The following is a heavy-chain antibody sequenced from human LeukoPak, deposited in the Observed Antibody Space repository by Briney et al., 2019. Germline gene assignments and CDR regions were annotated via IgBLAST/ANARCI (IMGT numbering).Heavy chain of an antibody. Sequence: GASVSVSCKASRYILPSHYIQWVRLAPGEGLQWMGIVYVGDGRTRYAQEFQGRVTMHWDTSTSTVYMDLSSLKTEDTAVYYCAREMPATFYFDFWGQGTVVTVSS. D-gene: IGHD2/OR15-2a*01. CDR3: AREMPATFYFDF. V-gene: IGHV1-46*01. J-gene: IGHJ4*02. CDR1: RYILPSHY. CDR2: VYVGDGRT.